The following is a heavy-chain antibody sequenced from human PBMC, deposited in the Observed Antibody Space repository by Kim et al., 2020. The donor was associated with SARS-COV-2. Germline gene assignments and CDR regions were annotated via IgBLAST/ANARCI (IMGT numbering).Heavy chain of an antibody. CDR3: AGVPYYYDSRGYYLYWFDP. D-gene: IGHD3-22*01. V-gene: IGHV4-39*07. CDR1: GGSISSSSYY. CDR2: IYYSGST. J-gene: IGHJ5*02. Sequence: SETLSLTCTVSGGSISSSSYYWGWIRQPPGKGLEWIGSIYYSGSTYYNPSLKSRVTISVDTSKNQFSLKLSSVTAADTAVYYCAGVPYYYDSRGYYLYWFDPWGQGTLVTVSS.